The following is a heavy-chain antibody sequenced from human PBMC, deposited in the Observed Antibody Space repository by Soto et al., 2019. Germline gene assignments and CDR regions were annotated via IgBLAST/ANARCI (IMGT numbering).Heavy chain of an antibody. Sequence: GESLKISCKGSGYSFTDHWIGWVRQMPGKALEWTGIIYPGDSATRYSPSFQGQVTISADKSISTAYLQWSSLKASDTATYYCARSRGTYYYYYYAMDVWGQGTTVTVS. J-gene: IGHJ6*02. D-gene: IGHD2-2*01. CDR2: IYPGDSAT. CDR3: ARSRGTYYYYYYAMDV. CDR1: GYSFTDHW. V-gene: IGHV5-51*01.